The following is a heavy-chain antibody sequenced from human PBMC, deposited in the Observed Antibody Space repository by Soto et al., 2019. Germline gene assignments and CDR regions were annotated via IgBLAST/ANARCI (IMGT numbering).Heavy chain of an antibody. V-gene: IGHV3-9*01. CDR2: ISWNSGTI. J-gene: IGHJ4*02. CDR3: AKGRDTVMPYYFDY. Sequence: EVQLVESGGGLVQPGRSLRLSCAASGFTFDDYAMHWVRQAPGKGLEWVSGISWNSGTIDYADSVKGRFTISRDNAKNSLYLQMNSLRAEDTALSYCAKGRDTVMPYYFDYWGQGPLVTVSS. D-gene: IGHD5-18*01. CDR1: GFTFDDYA.